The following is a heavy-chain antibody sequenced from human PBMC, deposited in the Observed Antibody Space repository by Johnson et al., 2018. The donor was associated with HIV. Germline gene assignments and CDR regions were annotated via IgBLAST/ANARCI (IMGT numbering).Heavy chain of an antibody. V-gene: IGHV3-30*02. J-gene: IGHJ3*02. CDR1: GFTFSSYG. D-gene: IGHD2-21*02. CDR2: IRYDGSHK. Sequence: QVQLVESRGGVVQPGGSLRLSCAASGFTFSSYGMHWVRQAPGKGLEWVSFIRYDGSHKYYADSVKGRFTISRDNSKNTLYLHMTSLRADDTAVYYCARDPAHCGGDCYPSDAFDIWGQGTMVTVSS. CDR3: ARDPAHCGGDCYPSDAFDI.